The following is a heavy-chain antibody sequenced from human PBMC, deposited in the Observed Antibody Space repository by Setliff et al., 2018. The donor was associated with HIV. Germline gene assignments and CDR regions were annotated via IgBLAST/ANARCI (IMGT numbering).Heavy chain of an antibody. CDR2: ISSDGSTI. CDR3: ARDRPKWEPLRAVDY. V-gene: IGHV3-48*01. Sequence: GGSLRLSCAASGFTFSDYNMNWVRQAPGRGLEWVSYISSDGSTIYYAGSVKGRFTMSRDNAKNSLYLHMSSLGVEDTAVYYCARDRPKWEPLRAVDYWGQGALVTVSS. J-gene: IGHJ4*02. CDR1: GFTFSDYN. D-gene: IGHD1-26*01.